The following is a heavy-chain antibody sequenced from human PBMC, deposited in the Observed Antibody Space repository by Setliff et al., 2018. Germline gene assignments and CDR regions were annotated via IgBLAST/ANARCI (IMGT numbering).Heavy chain of an antibody. Sequence: PSETLSLTCTVSGFSISSGYFWGWIRQPPGKGLEWIGTISHGGSTYYNPSLKSRVTISVDTSKNQLSLRLTSVTAADTAVCYCATMVARRHAFDIWGRGTMVAVS. CDR2: ISHGGST. V-gene: IGHV4-38-2*02. CDR1: GFSISSGYF. CDR3: ATMVARRHAFDI. D-gene: IGHD3-10*01. J-gene: IGHJ3*02.